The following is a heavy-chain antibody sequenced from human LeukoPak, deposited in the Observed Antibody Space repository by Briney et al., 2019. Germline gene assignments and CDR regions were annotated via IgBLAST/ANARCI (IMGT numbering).Heavy chain of an antibody. CDR2: INHSGST. CDR3: ARDRHYDILTGYSTYNWFDP. J-gene: IGHJ5*02. D-gene: IGHD3-9*01. V-gene: IGHV4-34*01. CDR1: GGSFSGYY. Sequence: SETLSLTCAVYGGSFSGYYWSWIRQPPGKGLEWIGEINHSGSTSYNPSLKSRVTISVDTSKNQFSLKLSSVTAADTAVYYCARDRHYDILTGYSTYNWFDPWGQGTLVTVSS.